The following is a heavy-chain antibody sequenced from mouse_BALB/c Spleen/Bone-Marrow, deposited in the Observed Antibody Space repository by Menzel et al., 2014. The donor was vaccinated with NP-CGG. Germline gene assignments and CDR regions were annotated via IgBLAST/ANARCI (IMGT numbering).Heavy chain of an antibody. CDR2: ISSGGGST. Sequence: EVMLVESGGGLVKPGGSLKLSCAASGFAFSSYDMSWVRQTPEKRLEWVAYISSGGGSTYYPDTVKGRFTISRDNAKNTLYLQMSSRKSEDTAMYYCARPLYYYGSSPFYAMDYWGQGTSVTVSS. CDR1: GFAFSSYD. J-gene: IGHJ4*01. CDR3: ARPLYYYGSSPFYAMDY. V-gene: IGHV5-12-1*01. D-gene: IGHD1-1*01.